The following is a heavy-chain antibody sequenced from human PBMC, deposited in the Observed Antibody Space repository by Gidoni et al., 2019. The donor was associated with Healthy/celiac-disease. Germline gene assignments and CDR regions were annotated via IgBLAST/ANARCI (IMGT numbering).Heavy chain of an antibody. J-gene: IGHJ6*02. D-gene: IGHD3-3*01. Sequence: QVQLVESGGGVVQPGGSLRLSCAASGFTFSSYGLHWVRQAPGKGLEWVAFIRYDGSNKYYADSVKGRFTISRDNSKNTLYLQMNSLRAEDTAVYYCAKELLTIFGVARGPYDYGMDVWGQGTTVTVSS. CDR3: AKELLTIFGVARGPYDYGMDV. CDR2: IRYDGSNK. V-gene: IGHV3-30*02. CDR1: GFTFSSYG.